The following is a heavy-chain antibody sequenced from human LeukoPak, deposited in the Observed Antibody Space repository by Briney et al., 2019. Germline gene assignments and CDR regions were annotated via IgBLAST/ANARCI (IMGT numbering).Heavy chain of an antibody. J-gene: IGHJ4*02. V-gene: IGHV3-23*01. CDR2: IGGGGDSP. D-gene: IGHD2-2*01. Sequence: PGGSLRLSCTASGFTFSTYAMNWVRQAPGKGLEWISTIGGGGDSPYYADSVKGRFTISRDNSRNTLYLQMNSLRVEDTAVFYCASPVVVPAANFDYWGQGTLVTVSS. CDR3: ASPVVVPAANFDY. CDR1: GFTFSTYA.